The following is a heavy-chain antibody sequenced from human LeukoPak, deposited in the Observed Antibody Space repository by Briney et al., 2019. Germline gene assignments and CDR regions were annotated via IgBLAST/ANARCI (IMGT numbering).Heavy chain of an antibody. CDR1: GGSFSGCY. V-gene: IGHV4-34*01. CDR3: ARVICSGGSCRFDY. Sequence: SETLSLTCAVYGGSFSGCYWSWIRQPPGKGLEWIGEINHSGSTNYNPSLKSRVTISVDTSKNQFSLKLSSVTAADTAVYYCARVICSGGSCRFDYWGQGTLVTVSS. CDR2: INHSGST. J-gene: IGHJ4*02. D-gene: IGHD2-15*01.